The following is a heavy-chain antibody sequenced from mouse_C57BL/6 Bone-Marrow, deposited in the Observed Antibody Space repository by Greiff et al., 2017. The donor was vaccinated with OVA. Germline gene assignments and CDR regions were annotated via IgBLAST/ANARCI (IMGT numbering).Heavy chain of an antibody. V-gene: IGHV1-54*01. CDR2: INPGSGGT. CDR1: GYAFTNYL. CDR3: ARGDYLGAY. J-gene: IGHJ3*01. D-gene: IGHD1-1*01. Sequence: QVQLQQSGAELVRPGTSVKVSCKASGYAFTNYLIEWVKQRPGQGLEWIGVINPGSGGTNYNEKFKGKATLTADKSSSTAYMQLSSLTSEDSAVYFCARGDYLGAYWGQGTLVTVSA.